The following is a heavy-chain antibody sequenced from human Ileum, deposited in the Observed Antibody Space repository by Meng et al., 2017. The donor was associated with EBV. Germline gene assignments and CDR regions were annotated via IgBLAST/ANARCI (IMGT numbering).Heavy chain of an antibody. CDR1: GYTFTIYD. D-gene: IGHD3-22*01. CDR3: ARSTYDHDSSGPAFDY. V-gene: IGHV7-4-1*02. CDR2: INTNTGRP. J-gene: IGHJ4*02. Sequence: QVQLVHSGSALEKPGASVSVTCKASGYTFTIYDMKWVRQAPGQGLEWSGWINTNTGRPTYDQGFTGRFVFSLDTSVSTAYLQITSLKPDDTAVYYCARSTYDHDSSGPAFDYWGQGTLVTVDS.